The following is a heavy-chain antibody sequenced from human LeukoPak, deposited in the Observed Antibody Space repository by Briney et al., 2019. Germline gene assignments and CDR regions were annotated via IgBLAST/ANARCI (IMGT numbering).Heavy chain of an antibody. Sequence: GGSLRLSCAASGFTFSTSSMNWVRQAPGKGLEWVSYICSSSSTIYYADSVKGPFTISRDNAKNTLYLQMNSLRAEDTAVYYCARDPFTLFGVAHYHFDYWGQGTLVTVSS. D-gene: IGHD3-3*01. CDR2: ICSSSSTI. V-gene: IGHV3-48*04. CDR1: GFTFSTSS. CDR3: ARDPFTLFGVAHYHFDY. J-gene: IGHJ4*02.